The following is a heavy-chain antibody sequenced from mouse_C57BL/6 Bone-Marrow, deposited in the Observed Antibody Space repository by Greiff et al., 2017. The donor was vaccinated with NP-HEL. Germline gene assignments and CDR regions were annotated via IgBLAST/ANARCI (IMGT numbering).Heavy chain of an antibody. Sequence: VQLQQSGPELVKPGASVKISCKASGYSFTGYYMNWVKQSPEKSLEWIGEINLSTGGTTYNQKFKAKATLTVDKSSSTAYMQLKSLTSEDSAVYYCARAYYFDYWGQGTTLTVSS. J-gene: IGHJ2*01. CDR1: GYSFTGYY. CDR3: ARAYYFDY. V-gene: IGHV1-42*01. CDR2: INLSTGGT.